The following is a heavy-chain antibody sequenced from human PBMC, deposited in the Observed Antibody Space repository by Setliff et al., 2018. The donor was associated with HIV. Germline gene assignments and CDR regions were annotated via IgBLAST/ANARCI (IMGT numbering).Heavy chain of an antibody. CDR1: GGPISSSSYY. J-gene: IGHJ4*02. CDR2: IYSSGNT. V-gene: IGHV4-39*01. D-gene: IGHD3-3*01. Sequence: SETLSLTCSVSGGPISSSSYYWGWIRQPPGKGLEWIGNIYSSGNTYYNPSLKSRLTMSVDTSKNQLSLKLSSLTAADTAIYYCARGVNFDYWGQGTQVTVSS. CDR3: ARGVNFDY.